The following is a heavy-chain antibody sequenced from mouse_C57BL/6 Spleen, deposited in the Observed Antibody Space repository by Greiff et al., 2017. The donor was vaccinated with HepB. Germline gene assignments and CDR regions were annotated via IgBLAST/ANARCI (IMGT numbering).Heavy chain of an antibody. CDR1: GFNIKNTY. Sequence: VQLQQSVAELVRPGASVKLSCTASGFNIKNTYMHWVKQRPEQGLEWIGRIDPANGNTKYAPKFQGKATITADTSSNTAYLQLSSLTSEDTAIYYCARCPYYYGSSPYYYAMDYWGQGTSVTVSS. V-gene: IGHV14-3*01. J-gene: IGHJ4*01. CDR2: IDPANGNT. CDR3: ARCPYYYGSSPYYYAMDY. D-gene: IGHD1-1*01.